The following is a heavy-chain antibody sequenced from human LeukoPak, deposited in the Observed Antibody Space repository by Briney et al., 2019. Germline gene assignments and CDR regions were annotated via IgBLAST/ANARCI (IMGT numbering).Heavy chain of an antibody. D-gene: IGHD2-2*01. V-gene: IGHV3-21*01. Sequence: PGGSLRLSCVASGFTIGYYAMNWVRQAPGKGLEWVSSISGSSAYTYYADSTQGRFIISRDNAKKSLYLQLNSLRAEDTAVYYCVSFYETYWGRGTLVTVSS. CDR1: GFTIGYYA. CDR2: ISGSSAYT. J-gene: IGHJ4*02. CDR3: VSFYETY.